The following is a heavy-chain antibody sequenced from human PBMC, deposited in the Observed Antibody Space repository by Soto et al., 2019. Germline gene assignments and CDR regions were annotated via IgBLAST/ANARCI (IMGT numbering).Heavy chain of an antibody. D-gene: IGHD5-18*01. J-gene: IGHJ5*02. Sequence: SSETLSLTCTVSGGSISSGDYYWSWIRQPPGKGLEWIGYIYYSGSTNYNPALKSRATISVDTSKSQFSLKLSSVTAADTAVYYCAKDSGYNYGYFRWFDPWGQGTLVTVSS. V-gene: IGHV4-61*08. CDR1: GGSISSGDYY. CDR2: IYYSGST. CDR3: AKDSGYNYGYFRWFDP.